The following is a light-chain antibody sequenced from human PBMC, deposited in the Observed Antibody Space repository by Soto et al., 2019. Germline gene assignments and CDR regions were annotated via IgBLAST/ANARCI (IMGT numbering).Light chain of an antibody. CDR1: SSDVGGYNY. J-gene: IGLJ2*01. CDR3: SSYADSNNVV. V-gene: IGLV2-8*01. Sequence: QSALTQPPSASGSPGQSVTISCTGTSSDVGGYNYVSWYQQHPGKAPKLMIYEVSKRRSGVPDRFSGSKSGNTASLTVSGLQAEDEADYYFSSYADSNNVVFGGGTKLTVL. CDR2: EVS.